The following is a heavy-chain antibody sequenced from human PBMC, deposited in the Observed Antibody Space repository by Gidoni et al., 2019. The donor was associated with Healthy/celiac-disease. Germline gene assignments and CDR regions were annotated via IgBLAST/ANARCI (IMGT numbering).Heavy chain of an antibody. CDR3: ARVRDIAAHYYGMDV. CDR2: IYYSGSP. D-gene: IGHD6-6*01. Sequence: QVQLQESGPGLVKPSETLSLTCTGSGSSISSYYWRWIRQPPGKGLEWIGYIYYSGSPNYNPSLKSRVTISVDTSKNQFSLKLSSVTAADTAVYYCARVRDIAAHYYGMDVWGQGTTVTVSS. V-gene: IGHV4-59*01. J-gene: IGHJ6*02. CDR1: GSSISSYY.